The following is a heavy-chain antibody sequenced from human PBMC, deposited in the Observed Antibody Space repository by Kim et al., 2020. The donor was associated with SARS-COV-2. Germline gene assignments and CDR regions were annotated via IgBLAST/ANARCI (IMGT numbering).Heavy chain of an antibody. Sequence: ASVKVSCKASGYTFTSYAMHWVRQAPGQRLEWMGWINAGNGNTKYSQKVQGRVTITRDTSASTAYMELSSLRSEDTAVYYCARGIAAAGPYYYYGMDVWGQGTTVTVSS. CDR1: GYTFTSYA. CDR2: INAGNGNT. D-gene: IGHD6-13*01. J-gene: IGHJ6*02. V-gene: IGHV1-3*01. CDR3: ARGIAAAGPYYYYGMDV.